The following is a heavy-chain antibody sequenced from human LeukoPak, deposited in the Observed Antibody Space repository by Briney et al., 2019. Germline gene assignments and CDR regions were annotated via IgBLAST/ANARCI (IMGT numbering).Heavy chain of an antibody. CDR1: GYTFTSYG. CDR3: ARLFRRLRSFGSSGYYCCDY. J-gene: IGHJ4*02. V-gene: IGHV1-18*01. Sequence: GASVKVSCKASGYTFTSYGISWVRQAPGQGLEWMGWISAYNGNTNYAQKLQGRVTMTTDTSTSTAYMELRSLRSDDTAVYYCARLFRRLRSFGSSGYYCCDYWGQGTLVTVSS. D-gene: IGHD3-22*01. CDR2: ISAYNGNT.